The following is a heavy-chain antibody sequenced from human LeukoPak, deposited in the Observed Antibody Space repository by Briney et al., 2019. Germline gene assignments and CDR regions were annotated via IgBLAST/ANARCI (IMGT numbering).Heavy chain of an antibody. V-gene: IGHV4-4*07. CDR1: GGSISSYY. CDR2: IYTSGST. Sequence: KPSETLSLTCTVSGGSISSYYWSWIRQPAGKGLEWIGRIYTSGSTNYNPSLKSRVTMSVDTSKNQFSLKLSSVTAADTAVYYCARDPNGNYVGAFDFQRWGQGTLVTVSS. D-gene: IGHD4-17*01. CDR3: ARDPNGNYVGAFDFQR. J-gene: IGHJ1*01.